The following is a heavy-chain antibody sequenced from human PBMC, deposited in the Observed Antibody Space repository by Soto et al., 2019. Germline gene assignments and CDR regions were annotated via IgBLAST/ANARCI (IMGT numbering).Heavy chain of an antibody. CDR3: ATVRSSSLCMDV. J-gene: IGHJ6*02. Sequence: SETLSLTCTVSGGSISSYYWSWIRQPPGKGLEWIGYIYYSGSTNYNPSLKSRVTISVDTSKNQFSLKLSSVTAADTAVYYCATVRSSSLCMDVWGQGTTVTVSS. CDR2: IYYSGST. V-gene: IGHV4-59*01. D-gene: IGHD6-13*01. CDR1: GGSISSYY.